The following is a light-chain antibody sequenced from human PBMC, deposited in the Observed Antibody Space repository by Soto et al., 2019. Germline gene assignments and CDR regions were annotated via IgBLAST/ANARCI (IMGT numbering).Light chain of an antibody. CDR1: QSLSNNIY. CDR2: GAS. CDR3: QQYNNWPTWT. J-gene: IGKJ1*01. V-gene: IGKV3-20*01. Sequence: EIGLTQSPGTLSLSPGERAPLSCRASQSLSNNIYLAWYQQKPGQAPRLLIYGASSRATGIPDRFSGSGSGTDFTLTISRLEPEDFAVYYCQQYNNWPTWTFGQGTKVDIK.